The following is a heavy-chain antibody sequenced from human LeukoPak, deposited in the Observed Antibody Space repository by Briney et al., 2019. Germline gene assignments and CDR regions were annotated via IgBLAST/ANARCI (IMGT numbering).Heavy chain of an antibody. CDR1: GYTFTSYG. J-gene: IGHJ4*02. D-gene: IGHD3-22*01. CDR3: ARGEYDSSGYYYFFDY. Sequence: GASVKVSCKASGYTFTSYGISWVRQAPGQGLEWMGWISAYNGNTNCAQKLQGRVTMTTDTSTSTAYMELRSLRSDDTAVYYCARGEYDSSGYYYFFDYWGQGTLVTVSS. CDR2: ISAYNGNT. V-gene: IGHV1-18*01.